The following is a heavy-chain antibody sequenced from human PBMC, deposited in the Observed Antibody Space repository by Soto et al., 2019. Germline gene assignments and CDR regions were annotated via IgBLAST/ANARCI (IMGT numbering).Heavy chain of an antibody. CDR2: ISSSSSYI. V-gene: IGHV3-11*06. J-gene: IGHJ3*02. Sequence: PGGPLRLSCAASGSTCSDYYMIWIRQAQGKGLEWVSSISSSSSYIYYADSVKGRFTISRDNAKTSLYLQMNSLRAEDTAVYYCARGYHYYDSSGYDKWDAFDIWGQGTMVTVSS. D-gene: IGHD3-22*01. CDR3: ARGYHYYDSSGYDKWDAFDI. CDR1: GSTCSDYY.